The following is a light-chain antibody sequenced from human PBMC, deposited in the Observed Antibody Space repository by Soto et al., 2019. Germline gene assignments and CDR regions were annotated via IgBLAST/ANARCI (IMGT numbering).Light chain of an antibody. CDR3: QQYRSSHSIT. CDR1: QSVSSNY. J-gene: IGKJ5*01. Sequence: ESVLTQSPGTLSLSPGERATLSCRASQSVSSNYLAWYQHKPGQAPRLLIYGASSRATGIPDRFSGSGSGTDFTLTISRLEPEDFAVYYCQQYRSSHSITFGQGTRLEIK. CDR2: GAS. V-gene: IGKV3-20*01.